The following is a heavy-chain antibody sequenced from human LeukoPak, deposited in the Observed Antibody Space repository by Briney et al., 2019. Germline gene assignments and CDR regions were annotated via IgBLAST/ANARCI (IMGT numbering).Heavy chain of an antibody. Sequence: PSETLSLTCAVYGGSFSGYYWSWIRQPPGKGLEWIGEINHSVSTNYNPSLKSRVTISVDTSKNQFSLKLSSVTAADTAVYYCARSNWYSSSWIDYWGQGTLVTVSS. CDR2: INHSVST. CDR1: GGSFSGYY. D-gene: IGHD6-13*01. V-gene: IGHV4-34*01. J-gene: IGHJ4*02. CDR3: ARSNWYSSSWIDY.